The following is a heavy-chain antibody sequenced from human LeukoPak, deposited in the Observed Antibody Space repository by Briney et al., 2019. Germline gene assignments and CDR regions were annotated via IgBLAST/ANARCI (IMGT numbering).Heavy chain of an antibody. D-gene: IGHD3-16*01. J-gene: IGHJ6*02. Sequence: GGSLRLSCAASAFTFNSFAMHWVRLAPGKGLEWVAAISYDGENEFYADSVRGRFTISRDNSENTLHLQLDSLSTEDTATYFCASESVSGTFGGGGLDVWGLGTTVIVSS. CDR3: ASESVSGTFGGGGLDV. V-gene: IGHV3-30*08. CDR2: ISYDGENE. CDR1: AFTFNSFA.